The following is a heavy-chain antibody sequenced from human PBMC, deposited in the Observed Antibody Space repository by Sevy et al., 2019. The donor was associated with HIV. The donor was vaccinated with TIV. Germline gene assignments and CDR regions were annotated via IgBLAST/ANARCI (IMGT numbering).Heavy chain of an antibody. CDR1: GFTFSRSD. CDR2: IGGGGGST. V-gene: IGHV3-23*01. Sequence: GGSLRLSCVGSGFTFSRSDMSWVRQAPGKGLEWVSVIGGGGGSTYYADSVKGRFTISRDNSKNTVYLQMNNLRVEDTAVYYCASSSGGGFWSGFRLAFDPRGQGTLVTVSS. CDR3: ASSSGGGFWSGFRLAFDP. D-gene: IGHD3-3*01. J-gene: IGHJ5*02.